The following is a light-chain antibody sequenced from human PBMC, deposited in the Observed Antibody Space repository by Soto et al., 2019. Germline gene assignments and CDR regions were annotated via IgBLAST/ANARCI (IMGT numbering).Light chain of an antibody. CDR1: HDIGNS. Sequence: IQMTQSPPSLSASVGDRVTITCQARHDIGNSLNWYQHKPVKAPKPVIYDGYNLETGVPSTFSGSGLGTELTFTISSLRPKDIAAYYFQSSGHLPLFGPETKVDIK. CDR2: DGY. V-gene: IGKV1-33*01. J-gene: IGKJ3*01. CDR3: QSSGHLPL.